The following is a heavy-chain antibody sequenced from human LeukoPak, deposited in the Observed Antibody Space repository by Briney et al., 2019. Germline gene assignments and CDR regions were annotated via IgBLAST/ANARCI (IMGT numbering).Heavy chain of an antibody. CDR1: GFTFSSHG. CDR2: IRYDGSNK. D-gene: IGHD3-22*01. CDR3: AKDLDYYDSSGQSDY. V-gene: IGHV3-30*02. J-gene: IGHJ4*02. Sequence: PGGSLRLSCAASGFTFSSHGMHWVRQAPGKGLEWVAFIRYDGSNKYYADSVKGRFTISRDNSKNTLYLQMNSLRAEDTAVYYCAKDLDYYDSSGQSDYWGQGTLVTVSS.